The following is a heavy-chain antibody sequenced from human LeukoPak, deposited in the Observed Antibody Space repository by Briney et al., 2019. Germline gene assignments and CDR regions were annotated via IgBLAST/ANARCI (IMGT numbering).Heavy chain of an antibody. CDR2: VNWNGGGT. J-gene: IGHJ4*02. CDR1: GFTFDDYG. CDR3: ARERIGGSLDY. V-gene: IGHV3-20*04. D-gene: IGHD1-26*01. Sequence: GGSLRLSCAASGFTFDDYGLSWVRQAPGKGLEWVSDVNWNGGGTGCADSVKGRFTVSRDSAKDTLYLQMNSLRVDDTALYYCARERIGGSLDYWGQGILVTVSS.